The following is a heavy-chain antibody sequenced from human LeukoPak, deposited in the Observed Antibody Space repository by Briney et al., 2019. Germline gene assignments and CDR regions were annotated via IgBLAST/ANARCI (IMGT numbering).Heavy chain of an antibody. CDR2: IYSGGST. D-gene: IGHD5-18*01. CDR3: AREMWDSYGYVDY. V-gene: IGHV3-66*01. Sequence: GGSLRLSCAASGFTLSSNYMSWVRQAPGKGLEWVSVIYSGGSTYYADSVKGRFTISRDNSKNALYLQMNSLRAEDTAVYYCAREMWDSYGYVDYWGQGTLVTVSS. CDR1: GFTLSSNY. J-gene: IGHJ4*02.